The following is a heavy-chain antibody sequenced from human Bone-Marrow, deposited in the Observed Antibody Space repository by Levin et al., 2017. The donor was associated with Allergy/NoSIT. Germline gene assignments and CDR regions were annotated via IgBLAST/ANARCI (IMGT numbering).Heavy chain of an antibody. V-gene: IGHV3-53*01. Sequence: GGSLRLSCAASGFTVSSNYMSWVRQAPGKGLEWVSVIYSGGSTYYADSVKGRFTISRDNSKNTLYLQMNSLRAEDTAVYYCARPGIYDILTGHDAFDIWGQGTMVTVSS. CDR1: GFTVSSNY. D-gene: IGHD3-9*01. J-gene: IGHJ3*02. CDR3: ARPGIYDILTGHDAFDI. CDR2: IYSGGST.